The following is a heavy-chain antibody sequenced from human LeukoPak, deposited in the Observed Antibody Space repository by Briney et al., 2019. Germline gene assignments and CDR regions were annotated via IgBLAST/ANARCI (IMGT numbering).Heavy chain of an antibody. CDR2: ISYDGSNK. D-gene: IGHD5-18*01. CDR3: AKGDGYSYGYFVN. V-gene: IGHV3-30*18. CDR1: GFTISSYG. J-gene: IGHJ4*02. Sequence: PGGSLRLSCAASGFTISSYGMHWVRQAPGKGLEWVAVISYDGSNKYYADSVEGRFTISRDNSKNTLYLQMNSLRAEDTAVYYRAKGDGYSYGYFVNWGQGTLVTVSS.